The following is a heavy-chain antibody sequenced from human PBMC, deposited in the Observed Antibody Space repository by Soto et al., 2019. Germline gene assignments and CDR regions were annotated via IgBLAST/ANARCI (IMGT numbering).Heavy chain of an antibody. CDR3: ARARDYDSSGYINSPFDY. J-gene: IGHJ4*02. Sequence: GASVKVSCKASGYTFTSQNMHWVRQAPGQGLEWMGVINPSIGTTTYAQKFQGRVTMTSDTSTSSAYMELSSLRSEDTAVYYCARARDYDSSGYINSPFDYWGQGTLVTVSS. CDR1: GYTFTSQN. V-gene: IGHV1-46*01. CDR2: INPSIGTT. D-gene: IGHD3-22*01.